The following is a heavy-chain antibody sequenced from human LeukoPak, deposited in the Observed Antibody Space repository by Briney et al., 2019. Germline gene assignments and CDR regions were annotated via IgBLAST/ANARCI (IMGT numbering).Heavy chain of an antibody. CDR2: LNQSGIT. J-gene: IGHJ4*02. Sequence: SETLSLTCAVYGGSFSGYYWSWIRQSPGKGLEWIGELNQSGITNYNPSLKTRVTISVDTSKNQLSLKLRSVTAADTAVYYCARDDRRYRSGGTCYSRDYWGQGTLVTVSS. D-gene: IGHD2-15*01. V-gene: IGHV4-34*01. CDR3: ARDDRRYRSGGTCYSRDY. CDR1: GGSFSGYY.